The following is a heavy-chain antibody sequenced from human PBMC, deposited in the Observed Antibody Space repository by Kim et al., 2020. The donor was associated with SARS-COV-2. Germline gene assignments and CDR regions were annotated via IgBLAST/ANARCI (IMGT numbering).Heavy chain of an antibody. V-gene: IGHV3-11*01. D-gene: IGHD2-2*01. Sequence: GGSLRLSCAVSGFFFSDYYMSWIRQAPGKGLEWVSYISSSGTTIYYADSVKGRFTISRDNAKNSLYLQMNSLRAEDTAVYYCASDTSRDGFRYGQTADYKYGMDFWGQGTTVTVSS. J-gene: IGHJ6*02. CDR1: GFFFSDYY. CDR2: ISSSGTTI. CDR3: ASDTSRDGFRYGQTADYKYGMDF.